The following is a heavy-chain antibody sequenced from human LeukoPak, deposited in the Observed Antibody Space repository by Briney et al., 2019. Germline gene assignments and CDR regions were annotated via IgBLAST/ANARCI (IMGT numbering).Heavy chain of an antibody. CDR3: ARLKLLWSNYFDY. J-gene: IGHJ4*02. CDR1: GFPFSSYW. D-gene: IGHD2-2*01. CDR2: IKQDGSEK. Sequence: GSLRLSCAASGFPFSSYWMSWVRPAPGKGLEWVANIKQDGSEKYYVDSVKGRFTISRDNAKNSLYLQMNSLRAEDTAVYYCARLKLLWSNYFDYWGQGTLVTVSS. V-gene: IGHV3-7*01.